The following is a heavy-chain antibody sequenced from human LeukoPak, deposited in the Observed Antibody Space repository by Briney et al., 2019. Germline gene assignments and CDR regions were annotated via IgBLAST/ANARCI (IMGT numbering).Heavy chain of an antibody. CDR1: GASISSGY. Sequence: SETLSLTCTVSGASISSGYWSWIRQPPGKGLEWVGYIYYSGSTNYNPSLMSRVTISADMSKNQFSLRLSSVTAADTAVYYCARDPVGSNWFDPWGQGTLVTVSS. V-gene: IGHV4-59*01. J-gene: IGHJ5*02. CDR3: ARDPVGSNWFDP. D-gene: IGHD3-10*01. CDR2: IYYSGST.